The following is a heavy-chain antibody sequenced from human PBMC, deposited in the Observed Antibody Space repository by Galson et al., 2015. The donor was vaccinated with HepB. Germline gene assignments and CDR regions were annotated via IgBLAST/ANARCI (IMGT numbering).Heavy chain of an antibody. V-gene: IGHV3-23*01. J-gene: IGHJ4*02. CDR3: AKQGGDNSHLYYFDY. Sequence: SLRLSCAASGFPYVNYAMSWVRQAPGKGLEWVSLISSSGTSTYYADSVKGRFTIFRDNSKNTLYLQMNSLRAEDTAVYYCAKQGGDNSHLYYFDYWGQGTLVTVSS. CDR2: ISSSGTST. CDR1: GFPYVNYA. D-gene: IGHD4-23*01.